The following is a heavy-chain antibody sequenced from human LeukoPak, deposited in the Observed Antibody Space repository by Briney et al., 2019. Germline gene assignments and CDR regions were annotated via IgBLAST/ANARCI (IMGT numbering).Heavy chain of an antibody. J-gene: IGHJ5*02. CDR3: ARERVWSGYRNWFDP. V-gene: IGHV1-8*01. Sequence: ASVKVSCKASGYTFTSYDINWVRQATGQGLEWMGWMNPNSGNTGYAQKFQGRVTMTRNTSISTAYMELSSLRSEDTAVYYCARERVWSGYRNWFDPWGQGTLVTVSS. CDR2: MNPNSGNT. CDR1: GYTFTSYD. D-gene: IGHD3-3*01.